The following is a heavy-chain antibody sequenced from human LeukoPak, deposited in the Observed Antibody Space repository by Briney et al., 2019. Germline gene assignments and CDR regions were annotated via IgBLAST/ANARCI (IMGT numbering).Heavy chain of an antibody. V-gene: IGHV4-34*01. D-gene: IGHD4-23*01. CDR2: INHSGST. Sequence: SETLSLTCAVYGGSFSGYYWSWIRQPPGKGLEWIGEINHSGSTNYNPSLKSRVTISVDTSKNQFSLKLSSVTAADTAVYYCAKESDYGGNSGYMDVWGKGTTVTVSS. CDR1: GGSFSGYY. J-gene: IGHJ6*03. CDR3: AKESDYGGNSGYMDV.